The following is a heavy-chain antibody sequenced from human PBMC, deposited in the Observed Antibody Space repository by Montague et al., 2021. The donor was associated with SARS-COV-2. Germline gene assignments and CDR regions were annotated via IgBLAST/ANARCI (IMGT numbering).Heavy chain of an antibody. CDR2: ISNSGIT. V-gene: IGHV4-59*01. J-gene: IGHJ2*01. CDR1: GAPMRTYY. CDR3: ARDLGWGRWYIDV. D-gene: IGHD1-26*01. Sequence: SETLSLTCSVSGAPMRTYYWTWIRESPGRGLERIGYISNSGITNYNPSLKSRATISLDTSKTQFSLKLTSVTTSDTALYYCARDLGWGRWYIDVWGRGTLVTVSS.